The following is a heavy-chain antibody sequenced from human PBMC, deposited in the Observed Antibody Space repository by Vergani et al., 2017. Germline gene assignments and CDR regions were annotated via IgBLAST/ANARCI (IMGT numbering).Heavy chain of an antibody. CDR1: GFTFSSYA. CDR2: ISGSGGST. D-gene: IGHD2-15*01. V-gene: IGHV3-23*01. CDR3: ARDLRLVVAATHYFDY. J-gene: IGHJ4*02. Sequence: EVQLLESGGGLVQPGGSLRLSCAASGFTFSSYAMSWVRQAPGKGLEWVSAISGSGGSTYYADSVKGRFTISRDNSKNTLYLQMNSLRAEDTAVYYCARDLRLVVAATHYFDYWGQGTLVTVSS.